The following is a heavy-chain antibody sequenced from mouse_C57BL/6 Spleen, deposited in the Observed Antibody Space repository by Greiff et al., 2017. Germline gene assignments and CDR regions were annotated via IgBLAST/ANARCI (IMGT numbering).Heavy chain of an antibody. CDR3: TRPYGSRTYWYFDV. CDR2: ISPGNSDT. V-gene: IGHV1-5*01. CDR1: GYTFTSYW. Sequence: EVQLQQSGTVLARPGASVKMSCKTSGYTFTSYWMHWVKQRPGQGLEWIGAISPGNSDTSYNQKFKGKAKLTAVTSASTAYMELSSLTNEDSAVYYCTRPYGSRTYWYFDVWATGTTVTVSS. D-gene: IGHD1-1*01. J-gene: IGHJ1*03.